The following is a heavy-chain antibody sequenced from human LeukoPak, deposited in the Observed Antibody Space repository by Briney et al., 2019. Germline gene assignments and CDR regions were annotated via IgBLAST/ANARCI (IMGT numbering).Heavy chain of an antibody. D-gene: IGHD2-15*01. CDR2: IYYSGST. CDR1: GGSISSYY. CDR3: ARHNCSGGSCYGGDAFDI. Sequence: PSETLSLTCTVSGGSISSYYWSWIRQPPGKGLEWIGYIYYSGSTNYNPSLKSRVTISVDTSKNQFSLKLSSVTAADTAVYYCARHNCSGGSCYGGDAFDIWGQGTMVTVSS. J-gene: IGHJ3*02. V-gene: IGHV4-59*08.